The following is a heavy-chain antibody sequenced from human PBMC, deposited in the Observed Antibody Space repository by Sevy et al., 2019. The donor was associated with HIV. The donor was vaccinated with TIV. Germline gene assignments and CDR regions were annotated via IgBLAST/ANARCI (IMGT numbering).Heavy chain of an antibody. D-gene: IGHD6-19*01. V-gene: IGHV3-15*05. CDR3: ATNTTGWYPSLDS. CDR2: IKSKTDGGST. J-gene: IGHJ4*02. CDR1: GFTFSTAW. Sequence: GGSLRLSCTASGFTFSTAWMSWVRQAPGKGLEWIGRIKSKTDGGSTDDAAPVKGRFNISRDDSKHTVFVQMNSLTIEDTAVYYCATNTTGWYPSLDSWGQGTLVTVSS.